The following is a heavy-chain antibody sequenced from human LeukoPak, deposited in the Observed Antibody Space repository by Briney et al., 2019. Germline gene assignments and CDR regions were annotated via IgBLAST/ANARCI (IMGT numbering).Heavy chain of an antibody. D-gene: IGHD1-26*01. J-gene: IGHJ4*02. Sequence: ASVKVSCKASGYTLTSYGISWVRQAPGQGLEWMGWISAYNGNTNYAQKLQGRVTMTTDTSTSTAYMELRSLRPDDTAVYYCARATIVGAMGGAYFDYWGQGTLVTVSS. CDR2: ISAYNGNT. V-gene: IGHV1-18*01. CDR1: GYTLTSYG. CDR3: ARATIVGAMGGAYFDY.